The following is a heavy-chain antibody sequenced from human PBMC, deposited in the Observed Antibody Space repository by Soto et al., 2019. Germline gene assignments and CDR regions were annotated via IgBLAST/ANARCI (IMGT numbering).Heavy chain of an antibody. V-gene: IGHV3-33*01. Sequence: QVQLVESGGGVVQPGRSLRLSCAASGFTFSSYGMHWVRQAPGKGLEWVAVIWYDGSNKYYADSVKGRFTISRDNSKNXLYLQMNSLRAEDTAVYYCARDRDIVATISEGFDYWGQGTLVTVSS. CDR3: ARDRDIVATISEGFDY. J-gene: IGHJ4*02. CDR2: IWYDGSNK. CDR1: GFTFSSYG. D-gene: IGHD5-12*01.